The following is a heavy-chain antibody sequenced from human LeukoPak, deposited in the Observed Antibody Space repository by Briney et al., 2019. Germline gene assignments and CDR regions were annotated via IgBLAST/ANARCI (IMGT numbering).Heavy chain of an antibody. CDR2: ISDSGGRT. CDR1: GITLSNYG. V-gene: IGHV3-23*01. CDR3: AKRGVVIRVILVGFHKEAYYFDS. D-gene: IGHD3-22*01. J-gene: IGHJ4*02. Sequence: GGSLRLSCAVSGITLSNYGLRWVGQAPGKGLEWVAGISDSGGRTNYADSVKGRFTISRDNPKNTLYLQMNSLRAEDTAVYFCAKRGVVIRVILVGFHKEAYYFDSWGQGALVTVSS.